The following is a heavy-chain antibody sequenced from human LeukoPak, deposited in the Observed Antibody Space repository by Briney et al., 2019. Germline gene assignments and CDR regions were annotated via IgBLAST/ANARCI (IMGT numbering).Heavy chain of an antibody. CDR1: GFTFSSYW. CDR2: IKQDGSEK. Sequence: GGSLRLSCAASGFTFSSYWMSWVRQPPGKGLEWVANIKQDGSEKYYVDSVKGRFTISRDNAKNSLYLQMNSLRAEDTAVYYCARGPYYDSSGYSPSPYYFDYWGQGTLVTVSS. J-gene: IGHJ4*02. D-gene: IGHD3-22*01. V-gene: IGHV3-7*01. CDR3: ARGPYYDSSGYSPSPYYFDY.